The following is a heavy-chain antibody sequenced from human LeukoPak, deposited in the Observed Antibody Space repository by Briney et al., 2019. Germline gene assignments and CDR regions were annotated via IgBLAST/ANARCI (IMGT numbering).Heavy chain of an antibody. V-gene: IGHV3-43D*03. Sequence: TGGSLRLSCAASGFTFDDYAMHWVRQAPGKGLEWVSLISWDGGSTYYADSVKGRFTISGDNSKNSLYLQMNSLRAEDTALYYCAKVSGGSHEDYWGQGTLVTVSS. CDR2: ISWDGGST. CDR1: GFTFDDYA. D-gene: IGHD2-15*01. CDR3: AKVSGGSHEDY. J-gene: IGHJ4*02.